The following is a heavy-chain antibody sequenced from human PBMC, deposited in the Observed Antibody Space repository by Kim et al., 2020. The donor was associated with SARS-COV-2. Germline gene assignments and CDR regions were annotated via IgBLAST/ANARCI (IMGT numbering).Heavy chain of an antibody. CDR2: T. J-gene: IGHJ6*02. V-gene: IGHV3-72*01. CDR3: ARDTAAAMDV. D-gene: IGHD6-25*01. Sequence: TPYAPSVKGRFFVSREDSKKSLYLPMNSLMTGDTAVYYCARDTAAAMDVWGQGTTVTVSS.